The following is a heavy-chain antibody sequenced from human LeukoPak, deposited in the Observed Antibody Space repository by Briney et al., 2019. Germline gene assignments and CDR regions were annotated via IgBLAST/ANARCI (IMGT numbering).Heavy chain of an antibody. D-gene: IGHD5-12*01. CDR2: INPSGGST. CDR3: ARDREATFPISRE. CDR1: GYTFTSYY. V-gene: IGHV1-46*01. J-gene: IGHJ4*02. Sequence: EASVKVSCKASGYTFTSYYMHWVRQAPGQGLEWMGIINPSGGSTSYAQKFQGRVTLTRDTSTSTVYMELSSLRSEDTAVYYCARDREATFPISREWGQGTLVTVSS.